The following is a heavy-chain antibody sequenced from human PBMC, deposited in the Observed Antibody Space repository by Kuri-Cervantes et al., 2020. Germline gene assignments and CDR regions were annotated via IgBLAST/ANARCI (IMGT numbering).Heavy chain of an antibody. V-gene: IGHV3-7*02. CDR3: AKAPSYDSSGNTFLDH. CDR1: GFTFSSYW. Sequence: GESLKISCAASGFTFSSYWMSWVRQAPGKGLEWVANIKQDGSEKYYVDSVKGRFTISRDNAKNTLYLQMNSLRAEDTAVYYCAKAPSYDSSGNTFLDHWGQGTPVTVSS. J-gene: IGHJ4*02. CDR2: IKQDGSEK. D-gene: IGHD3-22*01.